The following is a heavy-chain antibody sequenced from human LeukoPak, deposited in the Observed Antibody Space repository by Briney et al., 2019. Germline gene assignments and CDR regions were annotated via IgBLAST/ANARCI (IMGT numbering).Heavy chain of an antibody. D-gene: IGHD3-22*01. CDR1: GFTFSRYW. CDR3: ATGNYYDSRGYYTFGH. Sequence: GGSLRLPCAASGFTFSRYWMHWVRQAPGKGLLLVSRINGDGSTTSYADSVKGGFTISRDNAKNTLYLQMNSLRAEDTAVYYCATGNYYDSRGYYTFGHWGQGTLVTVSS. CDR2: INGDGSTT. J-gene: IGHJ1*01. V-gene: IGHV3-74*01.